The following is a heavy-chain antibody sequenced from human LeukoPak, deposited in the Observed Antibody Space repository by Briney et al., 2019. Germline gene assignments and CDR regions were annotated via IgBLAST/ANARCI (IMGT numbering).Heavy chain of an antibody. Sequence: GASVKVSCKVSGKTLSDLSIHWLRHPPGKGLEWLGGSDPEDGERIYAQMFQGRVTMTEDTSIDTAYMELSSLRSEDTAVYYCVTGFTTMAVDYFDYWGQGTLVTVSP. CDR1: GKTLSDLS. V-gene: IGHV1-24*01. CDR2: SDPEDGER. CDR3: VTGFTTMAVDYFDY. J-gene: IGHJ4*02. D-gene: IGHD5-18*01.